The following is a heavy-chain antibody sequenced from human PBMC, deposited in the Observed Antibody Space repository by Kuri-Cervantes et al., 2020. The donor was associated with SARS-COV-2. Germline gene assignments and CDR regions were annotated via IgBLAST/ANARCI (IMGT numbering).Heavy chain of an antibody. CDR2: MNPNSGNT. J-gene: IGHJ4*02. CDR1: VYTFTSYD. CDR3: ERGDGPAVWVGSSGYYRDY. Sequence: SVKVSCKASVYTFTSYDINWVRQATGQGLERMGWMNPNSGNTGCPQQFQGRVTMTRNTSVSTAYMELSSLSSEDTAVYYGERGDGPAVWVGSSGYYRDYWGQGTLVTVSS. V-gene: IGHV1-8*02. D-gene: IGHD3-22*01.